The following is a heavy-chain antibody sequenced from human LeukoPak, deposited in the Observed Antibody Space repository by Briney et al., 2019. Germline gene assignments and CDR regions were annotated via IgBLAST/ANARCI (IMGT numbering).Heavy chain of an antibody. Sequence: SETLSLTCTVSGESSISSRYWGWIRQPPGKGLEWIGYIHGGGSTKYNPSLESRVTISLDTSKNQFSLHLTTMTAADTAVYYCARQGDFSEWHFLDWLDPWGQGTLVAVSS. CDR3: ARQGDFSEWHFLDWLDP. CDR1: GESSISSRY. CDR2: IHGGGST. V-gene: IGHV4-59*08. D-gene: IGHD3-3*01. J-gene: IGHJ5*02.